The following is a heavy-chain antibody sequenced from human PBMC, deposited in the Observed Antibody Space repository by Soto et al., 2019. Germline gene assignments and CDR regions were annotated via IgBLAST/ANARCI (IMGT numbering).Heavy chain of an antibody. V-gene: IGHV3-13*05. CDR1: GFSFRDYD. CDR2: LGAADDP. Sequence: EVQLVESGGGSVQPGESLRLSCAASGFSFRDYDMHWVRQPTGKGLEWVSGLGAADDPYYVASVKGRFSVCRDNAQNSLYLQMNNLRVDDTAVYFCARAYLGRLPRRADYYYAMDVWGRGTTVTVSS. D-gene: IGHD2-15*01. CDR3: ARAYLGRLPRRADYYYAMDV. J-gene: IGHJ6*02.